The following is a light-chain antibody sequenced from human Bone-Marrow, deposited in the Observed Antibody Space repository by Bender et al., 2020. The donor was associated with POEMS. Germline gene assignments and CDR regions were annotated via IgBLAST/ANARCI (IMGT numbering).Light chain of an antibody. CDR2: SNY. CDR3: CSYAGSNNLI. J-gene: IGLJ2*01. V-gene: IGLV1-44*01. CDR1: DSNFGGNN. Sequence: QSVLTQPPSASGTPGQSVIISCSGTDSNFGGNNVNWYQHLPGTAPRLVVYSNYQRPSGVSDRFSGSKSGNTASLTISGLQAEDEADYYCCSYAGSNNLIFGGGTKLTVL.